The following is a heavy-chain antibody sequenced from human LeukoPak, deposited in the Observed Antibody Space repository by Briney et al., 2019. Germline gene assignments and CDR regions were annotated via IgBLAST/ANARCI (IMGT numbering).Heavy chain of an antibody. CDR3: ARLNGAFYYYYYGMDV. Sequence: PSGTLSLTCTVSGGSINSYYWSWIRQPPGKGLEWVGYIYYRGSTNNNPSLKSRVTISVDTSKNQFSLKLSSVTAADTAVYYCARLNGAFYYYYYGMDVWGQGTTVTVSS. J-gene: IGHJ6*02. CDR2: IYYRGST. D-gene: IGHD4-17*01. CDR1: GGSINSYY. V-gene: IGHV4-59*01.